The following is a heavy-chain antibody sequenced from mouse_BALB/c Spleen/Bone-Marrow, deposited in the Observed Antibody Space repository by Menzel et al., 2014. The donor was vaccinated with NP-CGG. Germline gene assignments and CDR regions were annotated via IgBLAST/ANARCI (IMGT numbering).Heavy chain of an antibody. CDR1: GYSITNGYG. V-gene: IGHV3-1*02. CDR2: IHYTGNT. J-gene: IGHJ2*01. CDR3: TRETPLIADLDY. D-gene: IGHD1-1*01. Sequence: EVQLQQSGPDLVKPSQSLSLTCTVTGYSITNGYGWHWIRQFPGNKLEWMGYIHYTGNTDYNPSLKSRISITRDTSKNQFFLQLNSVTTEDTATYYCTRETPLIADLDYWGQGTTLAVSS.